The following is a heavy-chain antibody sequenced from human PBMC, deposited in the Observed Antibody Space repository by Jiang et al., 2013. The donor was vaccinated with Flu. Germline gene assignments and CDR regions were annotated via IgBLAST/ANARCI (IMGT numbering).Heavy chain of an antibody. D-gene: IGHD6-19*01. CDR2: ISYDGSNK. CDR1: GFTFSSYG. J-gene: IGHJ4*02. Sequence: VQLVESGGGVVQPGRSLRLSCAASGFTFSSYGMHWVRQAPGKGLEWVAVISYDGSNKYYADSVKGRFTISRDNSKNTLYLQMNSLRAEDTAVYYCANQPAVAGDYWGQGTLVTVSS. V-gene: IGHV3-30*18. CDR3: ANQPAVAGDY.